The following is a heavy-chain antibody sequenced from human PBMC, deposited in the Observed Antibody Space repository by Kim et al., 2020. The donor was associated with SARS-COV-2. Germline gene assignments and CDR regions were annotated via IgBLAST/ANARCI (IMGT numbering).Heavy chain of an antibody. CDR2: IYSGGSST. V-gene: IGHV3-23*03. D-gene: IGHD1-26*01. CDR3: ARDSRGYTGIRLSFDI. CDR1: GFTFSSYA. Sequence: GGSLRLSCAASGFTFSSYAMSWVRQAPGKGLEWVSVIYSGGSSTYYADSVKGRFTISRDSSKNTLYLQMNSLTAEDTALYYCARDSRGYTGIRLSFDIWGQGTMVTVSS. J-gene: IGHJ3*02.